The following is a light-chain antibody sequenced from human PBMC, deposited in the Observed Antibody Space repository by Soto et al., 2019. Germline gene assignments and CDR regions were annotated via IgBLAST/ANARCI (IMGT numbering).Light chain of an antibody. CDR3: QQYNNWPQT. CDR2: DVS. J-gene: IGKJ1*01. V-gene: IGKV3D-20*01. Sequence: EIMLTQSPATVSLSPGETATLSCGASQTLLRGYLAWYQQRPGLAPRLIIYDVSKRATDIPDRFSGSGSGTDFTLSITRVEPEDFAVYCCQQYNNWPQTFGQGTKVDIK. CDR1: QTLLRGY.